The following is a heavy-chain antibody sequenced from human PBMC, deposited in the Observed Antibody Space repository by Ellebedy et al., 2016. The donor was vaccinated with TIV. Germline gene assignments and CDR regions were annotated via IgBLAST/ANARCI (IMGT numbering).Heavy chain of an antibody. CDR1: GFDFSTYW. V-gene: IGHV3-74*01. Sequence: GESLKISCAASGFDFSTYWMHWVRQGPGRGLVWVSRINSDGSSASYADSVKGRFTISRDNAKNTVYLHMNSLRAEDTAVYYCAKGASLWVTDALDIWGRGTMVTVSS. J-gene: IGHJ3*02. CDR2: INSDGSSA. D-gene: IGHD3-16*01. CDR3: AKGASLWVTDALDI.